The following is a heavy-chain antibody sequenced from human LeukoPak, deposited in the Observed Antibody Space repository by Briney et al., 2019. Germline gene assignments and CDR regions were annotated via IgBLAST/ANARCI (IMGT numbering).Heavy chain of an antibody. D-gene: IGHD3-16*01. CDR3: ARKGVGGELGGFDY. CDR1: EFTFDDYG. V-gene: IGHV3-20*01. CDR2: LNRNGDIT. J-gene: IGHJ4*02. Sequence: GGSLRLSCAASEFTFDDYGMSWVRQAPGKGLEWVSGLNRNGDITGYADSVKGRFIISRDNAKNSLYLQMNSLRAEDTALYHCARKGVGGELGGFDYWGQGTLVTVSS.